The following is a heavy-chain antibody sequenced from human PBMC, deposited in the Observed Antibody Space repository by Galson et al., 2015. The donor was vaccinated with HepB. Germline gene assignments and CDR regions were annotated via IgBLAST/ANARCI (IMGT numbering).Heavy chain of an antibody. J-gene: IGHJ2*01. CDR3: ASPHSGPGRDGYSHWYFDL. V-gene: IGHV3-7*01. CDR1: GFTFSSYW. CDR2: IKQDGSEK. Sequence: SLRLSCAASGFTFSSYWMSWVRQAPGKGLEWVANIKQDGSEKYYVDSVKGRFTISRDNAKNSLYLQMNSLRAEDTAVYYCASPHSGPGRDGYSHWYFDLWGRGTLVTVSS. D-gene: IGHD5-24*01.